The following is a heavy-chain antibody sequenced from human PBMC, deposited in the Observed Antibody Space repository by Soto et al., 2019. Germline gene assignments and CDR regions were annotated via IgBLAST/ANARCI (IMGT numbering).Heavy chain of an antibody. CDR2: VSGSFSAT. D-gene: IGHD3-10*01. CDR3: AKDQSEGNRWYYYGSASPGGVHYYMDV. Sequence: PGGSLSLSCAASGFTFTTYAMSWVRQAPGKGLEWVSTVSGSFSATYYADSVKGRFAISRDNSKNTLFLQMDSLGADDTAVYYCAKDQSEGNRWYYYGSASPGGVHYYMDVWGKGTTVTVSS. CDR1: GFTFTTYA. V-gene: IGHV3-23*01. J-gene: IGHJ6*03.